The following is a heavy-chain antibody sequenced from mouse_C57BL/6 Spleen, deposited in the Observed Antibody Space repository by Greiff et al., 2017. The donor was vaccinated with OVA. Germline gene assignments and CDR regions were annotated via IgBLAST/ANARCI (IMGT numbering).Heavy chain of an antibody. Sequence: VQLQQSGAELVKPGASVKLSCKASGYTFTEYTIHWVKQRSGQGLEWIGWFYPGSGSLKYNEKFKDKATLTAAKSSSTVYMELIRLTSDDSAVYVCARHEEISGYNCFDYWGQGTTLTVSS. D-gene: IGHD3-2*02. V-gene: IGHV1-62-2*01. CDR3: ARHEEISGYNCFDY. CDR2: FYPGSGSL. CDR1: GYTFTEYT. J-gene: IGHJ2*01.